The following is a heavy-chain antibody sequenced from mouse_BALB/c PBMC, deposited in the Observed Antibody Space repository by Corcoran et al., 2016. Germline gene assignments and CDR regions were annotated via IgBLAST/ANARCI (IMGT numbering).Heavy chain of an antibody. Sequence: EVQLQQSGAELVKPGASVKLSFTASGFNIKDTYMHWLKQSPEQGLAWIGRIDPANGNTKYDPKFQGKATITADTSSNTAYLQLSSLTSEDTAVYYGARWDWYFDVWGAGTTVTVSS. J-gene: IGHJ1*01. CDR1: GFNIKDTY. CDR3: ARWDWYFDV. V-gene: IGHV14-3*02. CDR2: IDPANGNT.